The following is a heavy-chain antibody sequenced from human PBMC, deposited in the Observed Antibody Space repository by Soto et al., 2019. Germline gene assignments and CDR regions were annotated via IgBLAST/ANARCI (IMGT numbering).Heavy chain of an antibody. J-gene: IGHJ5*02. V-gene: IGHV1-69*12. CDR2: IIPIFGTA. D-gene: IGHD2-2*01. CDR3: ARGPPIGYCISTSCYEGWFDP. Sequence: QVQLVQSGAEVKKPGSSVKVSCKASGGTFSSYAISWVRQAPGQGLEWMGGIIPIFGTANYAQKFQGRVTITADESTSTAYMERSSLRSEDTAVYYCARGPPIGYCISTSCYEGWFDPWGQGTLVTVSS. CDR1: GGTFSSYA.